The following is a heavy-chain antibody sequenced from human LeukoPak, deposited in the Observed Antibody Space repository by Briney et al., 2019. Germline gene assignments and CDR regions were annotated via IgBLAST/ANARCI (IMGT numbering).Heavy chain of an antibody. CDR3: AKDGRDFWSGYYSFLQPGDRGFDY. Sequence: PGGSLRLSCAASGFTFSSSGTHWVRQAPGKGLEWVAVISYDGSNKYYADSVKGRFTISRDNSKNTLYLQMNSLRAEDTAVYYCAKDGRDFWSGYYSFLQPGDRGFDYWGQGTLVTVSS. CDR2: ISYDGSNK. CDR1: GFTFSSSG. J-gene: IGHJ4*02. V-gene: IGHV3-30*18. D-gene: IGHD3-3*01.